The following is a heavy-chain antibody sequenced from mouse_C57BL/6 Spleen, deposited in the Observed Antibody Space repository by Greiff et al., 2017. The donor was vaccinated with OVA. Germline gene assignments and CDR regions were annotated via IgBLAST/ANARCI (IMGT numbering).Heavy chain of an antibody. CDR1: GYAFSSSW. CDR3: ARDSYYYCSSQYYFDY. Sequence: QVQLQQSGPELVKPGASVKISCKASGYAFSSSWMNWVKQRPGKGLEWIGRIYPGDGDTNYNGKFKGKATLTADKSSSTAYMQLSSLTSEDSAVYFCARDSYYYCSSQYYFDYWGQGTTLTVAS. D-gene: IGHD1-1*01. V-gene: IGHV1-82*01. J-gene: IGHJ2*01. CDR2: IYPGDGDT.